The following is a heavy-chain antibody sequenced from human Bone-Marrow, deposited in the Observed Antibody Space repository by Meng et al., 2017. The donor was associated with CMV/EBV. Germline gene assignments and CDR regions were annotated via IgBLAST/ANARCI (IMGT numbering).Heavy chain of an antibody. CDR1: GGSISSGGYY. J-gene: IGHJ5*02. D-gene: IGHD2-2*01. CDR3: ARLLGYCSSTSCQFDP. CDR2: IYYSGST. Sequence: SETLSLTCTVSGGSISSGGYYWSWIRQHPGKGLEWIGYIYYSGSTYYNPSLKSRVTITVDTSKNQCSLKLSSVTAADTAVYYCARLLGYCSSTSCQFDPWGQGTLVTVSS. V-gene: IGHV4-31*03.